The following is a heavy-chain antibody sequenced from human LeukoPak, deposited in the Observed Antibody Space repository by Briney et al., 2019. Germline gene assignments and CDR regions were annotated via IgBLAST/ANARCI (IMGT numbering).Heavy chain of an antibody. D-gene: IGHD6-19*01. CDR2: IYYSGST. J-gene: IGHJ4*02. V-gene: IGHV4-59*01. Sequence: SETLSLTCSISGGSISSYHWNWIRQPPGKGLEWIGYIYYSGSTNYNPSLKSRVTISVDTSKNQFSLKLSSVTAADTAVYYCARAPVKYSSGWIFDYWGQGTLVTVSS. CDR1: GGSISSYH. CDR3: ARAPVKYSSGWIFDY.